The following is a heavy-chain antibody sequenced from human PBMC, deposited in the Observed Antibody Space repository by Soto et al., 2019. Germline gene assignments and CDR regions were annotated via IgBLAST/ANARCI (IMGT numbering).Heavy chain of an antibody. D-gene: IGHD3-22*01. J-gene: IGHJ4*02. Sequence: SETLSLTCTVYGGSISSYYWSWIRQPSGKGLEWIGYIYYSGSTNYNPSLKSRVTISVDTSKNQFYLKLSSVTAADTAVYYCATLPHRQYYYDTSSSYWGQGTLVPVS. CDR1: GGSISSYY. V-gene: IGHV4-59*08. CDR3: ATLPHRQYYYDTSSSY. CDR2: IYYSGST.